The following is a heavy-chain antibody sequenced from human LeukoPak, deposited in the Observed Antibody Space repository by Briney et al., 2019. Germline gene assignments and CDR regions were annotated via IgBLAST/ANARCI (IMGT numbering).Heavy chain of an antibody. CDR3: ARGSFYDSSGYCC. CDR1: GGSISSGGYS. V-gene: IGHV4-30-2*01. CDR2: IYHSGST. Sequence: PSQTLSLTCAVSGGSISSGGYSWSWIRQPPGKGLEWIGYIYHSGSTYYNPSLKSRVTISVDTSKNQFSLKLSSVTAADTAVYYCARGSFYDSSGYCCWGQGTLVTVSS. J-gene: IGHJ4*02. D-gene: IGHD3-22*01.